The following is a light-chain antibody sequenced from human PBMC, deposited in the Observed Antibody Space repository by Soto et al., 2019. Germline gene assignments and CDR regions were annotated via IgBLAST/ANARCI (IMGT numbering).Light chain of an antibody. CDR3: QQDQNAFLK. CDR1: QSVSSSH. CDR2: GGC. J-gene: IGKJ1*01. V-gene: IGKV3-20*01. Sequence: TVLTQSPGTLSLSPGERATLSCRASQSVSSSHLAWYQQKHCQAPRLIMYGGCICATGIPDRCSGDRSGADFTLAVYRLEPEDFDVYYCQQDQNAFLKFSQGTKVDIK.